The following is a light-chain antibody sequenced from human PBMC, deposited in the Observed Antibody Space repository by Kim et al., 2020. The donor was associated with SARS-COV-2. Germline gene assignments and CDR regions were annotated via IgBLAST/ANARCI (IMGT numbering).Light chain of an antibody. CDR2: GAY. CDR1: QNLGSN. V-gene: IGKV3-15*01. J-gene: IGKJ1*01. Sequence: VHPGEKATLACRASQNLGSNLAWYQQKPGQAPRLLIYGAYNRATGIPARFSGRGSGTEFTLTISSLQSEDFALYYGQQYNTWPWTLGQGTKVDIK. CDR3: QQYNTWPWT.